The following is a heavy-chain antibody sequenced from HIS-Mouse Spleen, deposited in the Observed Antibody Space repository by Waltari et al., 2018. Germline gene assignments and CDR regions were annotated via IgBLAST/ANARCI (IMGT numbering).Heavy chain of an antibody. CDR1: GYSISSGYY. V-gene: IGHV4-38-2*02. CDR2: IYHSGST. CDR3: AIRGYSYGYYFDY. D-gene: IGHD5-18*01. Sequence: QVQLQESGPGLVKPSETLSLTCTVSGYSISSGYYWGWIRQPPGKGLEWIGSIYHSGSTYYNPSLKSRVTISVDTSKNQFSLKLSSVTAADTAVYYCAIRGYSYGYYFDYWGQGTLVTVSS. J-gene: IGHJ4*02.